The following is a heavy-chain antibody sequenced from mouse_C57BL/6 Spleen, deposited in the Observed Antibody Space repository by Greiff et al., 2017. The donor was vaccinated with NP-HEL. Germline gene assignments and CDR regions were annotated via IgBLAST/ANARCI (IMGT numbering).Heavy chain of an antibody. CDR1: GYTFTSYW. D-gene: IGHD1-1*01. Sequence: QVQLQQPGAELVRPGSSVKLSCKASGYTFTSYWMDWVKQRPGQGLEWIGNIYPSDSETHYNQKFKDKATLTVDKSSSPAYMPLSSLTSEDSAVYYCASRYGSSWYFDVWGTGTTVTVSS. CDR3: ASRYGSSWYFDV. CDR2: IYPSDSET. J-gene: IGHJ1*03. V-gene: IGHV1-61*01.